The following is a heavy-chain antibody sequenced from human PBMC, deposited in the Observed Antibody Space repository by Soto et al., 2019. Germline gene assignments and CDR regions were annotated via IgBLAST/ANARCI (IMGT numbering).Heavy chain of an antibody. J-gene: IGHJ5*02. Sequence: SVKVSCKASGGTFSSDAIRWERQVPGQGLEWIGGIIPFFRTAYYGQKSQGRVSFTADKYRSIAYMELNVLRSEDTALDSCARVGYSYGLYWLDPWGQGTLVSVS. CDR1: GGTFSSDA. D-gene: IGHD5-18*01. CDR3: ARVGYSYGLYWLDP. CDR2: IIPFFRTA. V-gene: IGHV1-69*06.